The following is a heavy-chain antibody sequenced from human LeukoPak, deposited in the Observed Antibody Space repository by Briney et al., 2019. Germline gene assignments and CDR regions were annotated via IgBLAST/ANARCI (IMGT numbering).Heavy chain of an antibody. CDR2: IIPILGIA. J-gene: IGHJ4*02. CDR3: ARDTGGMLYDTFWIQPDY. V-gene: IGHV1-69*04. Sequence: ASVKVSCKASGGTFSSYAISWVRQAPGQGREWMGRIIPILGIANYAQKFQGRVTITADKSTSTAYMELSSLRAEDTAVYYCARDTGGMLYDTFWIQPDYWGQGTLVTVSS. D-gene: IGHD2-8*01. CDR1: GGTFSSYA.